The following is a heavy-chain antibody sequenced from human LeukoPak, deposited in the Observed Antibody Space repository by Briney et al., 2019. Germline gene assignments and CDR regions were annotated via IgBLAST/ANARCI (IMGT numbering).Heavy chain of an antibody. J-gene: IGHJ3*02. V-gene: IGHV5-51*01. D-gene: IGHD4-23*01. CDR3: ASSTTVVTPHSDAFDI. CDR2: IYPGDSDT. Sequence: GESLKISCKGSGYSFTSYWIGWVRQMPGKGLEWMGIIYPGDSDTRYSPSFQGQVTISADKSISTAYLQWSSLKASDTAMYYCASSTTVVTPHSDAFDIWGQGTMVTVSS. CDR1: GYSFTSYW.